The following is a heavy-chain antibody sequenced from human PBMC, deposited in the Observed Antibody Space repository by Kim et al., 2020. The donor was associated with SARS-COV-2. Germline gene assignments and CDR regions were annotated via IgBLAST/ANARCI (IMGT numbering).Heavy chain of an antibody. J-gene: IGHJ4*02. Sequence: IYYADSVKGRFTSSRDNAKNSLYLQMNSLRAEDTAVYYCARNRLVTNDDYWGQGTLVTVSS. CDR2: I. D-gene: IGHD3-3*01. V-gene: IGHV3-11*01. CDR3: ARNRLVTNDDY.